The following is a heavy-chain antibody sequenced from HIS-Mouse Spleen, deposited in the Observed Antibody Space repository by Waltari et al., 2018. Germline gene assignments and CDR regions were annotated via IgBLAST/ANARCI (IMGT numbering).Heavy chain of an antibody. D-gene: IGHD3-16*01. V-gene: IGHV3-23*01. Sequence: EVQLLESGGGLVQPGGSLGLSCAASGFTFSSYAMSWVRQPPGKGLEWVSAISGSGGSTYYADSVKGRFTISRDNSKNTLYLQMNSLRAEDTAVYYCAKDRNWGSSGYFDYWGQGTLVTVSS. CDR2: ISGSGGST. CDR1: GFTFSSYA. J-gene: IGHJ4*02. CDR3: AKDRNWGSSGYFDY.